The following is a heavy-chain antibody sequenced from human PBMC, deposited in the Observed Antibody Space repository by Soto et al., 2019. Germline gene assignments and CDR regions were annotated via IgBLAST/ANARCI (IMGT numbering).Heavy chain of an antibody. CDR1: GGSISSYY. CDR3: ARSLNRVYDSSGYYYPKEFQH. CDR2: IYYSGST. V-gene: IGHV4-59*01. Sequence: PSETLSLTCTVSGGSISSYYWSWIRQPPGKGLEWIGYIYYSGSTNYNPSLKRRVTISVDTSKNQFSLKLSSVPAADTAVYYCARSLNRVYDSSGYYYPKEFQHWGQGTLVTVSS. J-gene: IGHJ1*01. D-gene: IGHD3-22*01.